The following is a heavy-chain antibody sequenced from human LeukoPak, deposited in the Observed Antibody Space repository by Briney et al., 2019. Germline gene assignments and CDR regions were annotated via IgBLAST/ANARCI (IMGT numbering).Heavy chain of an antibody. CDR2: IIPIFGIA. CDR3: ARSPPGYSSGWYYDY. Sequence: ASVKVSCKASGGTFSSYAISWVRQAPGQGLEWMGRIIPIFGIANYAQKFQGRVTITAGKSTSTAYMELSSLRSEDTAVYYCARSPPGYSSGWYYDYWGQGTLVTVSS. CDR1: GGTFSSYA. J-gene: IGHJ4*02. D-gene: IGHD6-19*01. V-gene: IGHV1-69*04.